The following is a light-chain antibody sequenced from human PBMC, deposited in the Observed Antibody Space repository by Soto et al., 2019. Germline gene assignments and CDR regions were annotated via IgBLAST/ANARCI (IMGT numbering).Light chain of an antibody. CDR2: EVT. CDR3: SSYAGAKNLL. J-gene: IGLJ2*01. V-gene: IGLV2-8*01. CDR1: SNDVGGYNY. Sequence: QSALTQPPSASGSPGXSVTISCTGSSNDVGGYNYVSWYQQHPGKAPKLMIYEVTKRASGVPNRFSGSKSGNTASLTVSGLQAEDEAAYYCSSYAGAKNLLFGGGTKLTVL.